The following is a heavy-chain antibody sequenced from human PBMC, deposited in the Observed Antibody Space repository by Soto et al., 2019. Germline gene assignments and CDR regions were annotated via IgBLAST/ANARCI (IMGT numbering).Heavy chain of an antibody. J-gene: IGHJ6*02. CDR1: GGSISSGDYY. V-gene: IGHV4-30-4*01. CDR3: ARVSGHNTGYYSVYFMDV. D-gene: IGHD5-18*01. CDR2: IYYTGST. Sequence: SETLSLTCNVSGGSISSGDYYWTWIRQSPGKGLEWIGYIYYTGSTFYSPSLKSRVTISLDTSENHFSLDMNSVTAADTAVYFCARVSGHNTGYYSVYFMDVWGQGTTVNVSS.